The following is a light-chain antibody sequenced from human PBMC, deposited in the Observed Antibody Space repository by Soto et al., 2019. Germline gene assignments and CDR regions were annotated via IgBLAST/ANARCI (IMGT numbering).Light chain of an antibody. CDR2: TGS. J-gene: IGKJ4*01. CDR1: QGISNW. Sequence: DFQMTQSPSSVSASVGARVSITCRASQGISNWLAWYQQKPGRAPKLLIYTGSSLQSGVPSRFSGTGSGTDFTLTISSLQPEDVATYYCQQANSFPLTFGGGTKVEIK. V-gene: IGKV1-12*01. CDR3: QQANSFPLT.